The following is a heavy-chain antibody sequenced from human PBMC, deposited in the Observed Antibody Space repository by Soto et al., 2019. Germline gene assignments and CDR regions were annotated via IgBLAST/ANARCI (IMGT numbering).Heavy chain of an antibody. V-gene: IGHV6-1*01. CDR1: GYNVSTNSAT. CDR2: TYYRSKWYN. CDR3: ARLIGNSWLDS. Sequence: PSQTLSLTCAISGYNVSTNSATWDWIRHSPSRGLEWLGRTYYRSKWYNDYAVSVKGRITINPDTSNNQLSLQLNSVTPDDTAVYYRARLIGNSWLDSWGQGTLVTVSS. J-gene: IGHJ5*01. D-gene: IGHD2-8*01.